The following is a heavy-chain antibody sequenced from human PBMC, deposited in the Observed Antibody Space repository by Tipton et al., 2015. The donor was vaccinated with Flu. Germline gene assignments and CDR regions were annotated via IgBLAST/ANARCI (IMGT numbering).Heavy chain of an antibody. CDR1: GGSVNGYF. V-gene: IGHV4-59*05. Sequence: TLSLTCTVSGGSVNGYFWSWIRQPPGKGLEWIGGLSYSGSTYYNPSLRSRVTISVDTSKNQFSLALTSVTAADTAVYYCARPTVTAGFDPWGQGTLVTVSS. CDR2: LSYSGST. D-gene: IGHD4-17*01. CDR3: ARPTVTAGFDP. J-gene: IGHJ5*02.